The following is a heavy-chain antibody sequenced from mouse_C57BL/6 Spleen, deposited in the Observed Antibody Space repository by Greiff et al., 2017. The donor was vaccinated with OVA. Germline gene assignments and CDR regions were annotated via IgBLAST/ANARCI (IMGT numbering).Heavy chain of an antibody. CDR3: ARPMIYDGYYDYAMDY. V-gene: IGHV1-81*01. CDR2: IYPRSGNT. D-gene: IGHD2-3*01. CDR1: GYTFTSYG. Sequence: QVQLQQSGAELARPGASVKLSCKASGYTFTSYGISWVKQRTGQGLEWIGEIYPRSGNTYYNEKFKGKATLTADKSSSTAYMELRSLTSEDSAVYFYARPMIYDGYYDYAMDYWGQGTSVTVSS. J-gene: IGHJ4*01.